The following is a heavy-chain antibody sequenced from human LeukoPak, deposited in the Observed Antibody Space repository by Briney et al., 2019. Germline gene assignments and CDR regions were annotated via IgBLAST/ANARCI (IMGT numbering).Heavy chain of an antibody. CDR1: GYSFTSYW. Sequence: GASLKISCKGSGYSFTSYWIGWVRQLPGKGLEWMGIIYPGDSDTRYSPSFQGQVTISADKSISTAYLQWSSLKASDTAMYYCARMGIVGATPFDYWGQGTLVTVSS. CDR3: ARMGIVGATPFDY. D-gene: IGHD1-26*01. CDR2: IYPGDSDT. J-gene: IGHJ4*02. V-gene: IGHV5-51*01.